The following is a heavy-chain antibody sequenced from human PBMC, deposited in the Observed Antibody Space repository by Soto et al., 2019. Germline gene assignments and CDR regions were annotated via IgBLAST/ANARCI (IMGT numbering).Heavy chain of an antibody. D-gene: IGHD3-3*01. CDR3: ARDYNVTIFGGVMLPRRYYYNGLDV. CDR1: GFTFCSYA. CDR2: ISYDGSNK. J-gene: IGHJ6*02. V-gene: IGHV3-30*04. Sequence: GESLRLSCAASGFTFCSYAMHWVRQAPGTGLARVAVISYDGSNKYYADSVKGRFTISRDKSDNTLYLQKSSLRAEDTSVYYCARDYNVTIFGGVMLPRRYYYNGLDVWGQGTTVTVSS.